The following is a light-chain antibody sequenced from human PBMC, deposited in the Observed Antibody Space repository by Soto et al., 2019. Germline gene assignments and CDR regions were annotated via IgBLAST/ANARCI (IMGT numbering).Light chain of an antibody. Sequence: VVTQPPSVSGAPGQRVTISCTGSSSNIGAGYNVHWYQQLPGTAPKLLIYGNTNRPSGVPDRFSGSKSGTSASLAITGLQAEDEADYYCQSYDSSLSAVVFGGGTKLTVL. CDR3: QSYDSSLSAVV. CDR2: GNT. V-gene: IGLV1-40*01. J-gene: IGLJ2*01. CDR1: SSNIGAGYN.